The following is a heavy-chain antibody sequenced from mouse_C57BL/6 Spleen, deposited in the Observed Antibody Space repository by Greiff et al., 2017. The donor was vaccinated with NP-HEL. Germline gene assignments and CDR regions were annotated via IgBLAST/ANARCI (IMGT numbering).Heavy chain of an antibody. Sequence: QVQLKQPGAELVKPGASVKLSCKASGYTFTSYWMQWVKQRPGQGLEWIGEIDPSDSYTNYNQKFKGKATLTVDTSSSTAYMQLSSLTSEDSAVYYCARRGYGSSYLVAYWGQGTLVTVSA. J-gene: IGHJ3*01. CDR2: IDPSDSYT. V-gene: IGHV1-50*01. D-gene: IGHD1-1*01. CDR3: ARRGYGSSYLVAY. CDR1: GYTFTSYW.